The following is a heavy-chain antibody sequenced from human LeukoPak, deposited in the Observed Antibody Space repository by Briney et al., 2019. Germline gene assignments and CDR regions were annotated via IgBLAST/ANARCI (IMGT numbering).Heavy chain of an antibody. CDR2: MYPNSGNT. D-gene: IGHD3-10*01. Sequence: ASVKVSCKASGYTFTSYDINWVRQATGQGLEWMGWMYPNSGNTGYAQKFQGRVTMTRNTSISTAYMELSSLRSEDTAVYYCAREGLAYYYGSGSYGNWFDPWGQGTLVTVS. CDR3: AREGLAYYYGSGSYGNWFDP. V-gene: IGHV1-8*01. CDR1: GYTFTSYD. J-gene: IGHJ5*02.